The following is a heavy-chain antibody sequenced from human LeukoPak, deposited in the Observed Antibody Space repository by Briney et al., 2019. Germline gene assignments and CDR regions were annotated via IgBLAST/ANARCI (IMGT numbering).Heavy chain of an antibody. D-gene: IGHD3-9*01. V-gene: IGHV4-30-4*08. CDR1: GGSISSGGYY. Sequence: PSETLSLTCTVSGGSISSGGYYWSWIRQPPGKGLEWIGYIYYSGSTYYNPSLKSRVTISVDTSKNQFSLKLSSVTAADTAVYYCARVGDYDILTGHPSWFDPWGQGTLVTVSS. J-gene: IGHJ5*02. CDR2: IYYSGST. CDR3: ARVGDYDILTGHPSWFDP.